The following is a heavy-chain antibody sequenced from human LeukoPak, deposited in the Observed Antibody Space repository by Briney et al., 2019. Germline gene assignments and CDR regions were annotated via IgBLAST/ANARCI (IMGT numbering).Heavy chain of an antibody. CDR3: VRGPGYTGSYSFDY. J-gene: IGHJ4*02. CDR2: IYSTGNT. D-gene: IGHD1-26*01. V-gene: IGHV4-4*07. CDR1: GGSISNYY. Sequence: PSETLSLTCTVSGGSISNYYWSWIRQPAGKGLEYIGRIYSTGNTNYNPSLKSRVTMAVDTSNNQLSLKLTSVTAADTALYFCVRGPGYTGSYSFDYWGPGTLVTVSS.